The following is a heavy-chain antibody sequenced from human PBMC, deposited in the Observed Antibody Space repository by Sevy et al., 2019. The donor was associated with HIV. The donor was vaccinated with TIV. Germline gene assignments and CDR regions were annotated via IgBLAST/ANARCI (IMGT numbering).Heavy chain of an antibody. CDR2: IWNDGSNK. V-gene: IGHV3-33*01. J-gene: IGHJ4*02. CDR1: EFTFSNYG. CDR3: ARDVRGEGIRPGDLDY. D-gene: IGHD3-10*02. Sequence: GGSLRLSCAASEFTFSNYGMQWVRQAPGKGLEWVALIWNDGSNKYYADSVKGRFTTSRDNSSSTLYLQMNSLRAEDTGVYYCARDVRGEGIRPGDLDYWGQGTLVTVSS.